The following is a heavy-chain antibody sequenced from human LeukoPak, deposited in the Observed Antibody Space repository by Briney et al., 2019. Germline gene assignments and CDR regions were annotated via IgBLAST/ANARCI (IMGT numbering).Heavy chain of an antibody. CDR2: IIPIFGTA. J-gene: IGHJ6*03. V-gene: IGHV1-69*05. CDR1: GGTFSSYA. CDR3: ARTAEGYYYYMDV. Sequence: ASVKVSCKASGGTFSSYAISWVRQAPGQGLEWMGGIIPIFGTANYAQKFQGRVTITTDESTSTAYMELSSLRPEDTAVYYCARTAEGYYYYMDVWGKGTTVTVSS.